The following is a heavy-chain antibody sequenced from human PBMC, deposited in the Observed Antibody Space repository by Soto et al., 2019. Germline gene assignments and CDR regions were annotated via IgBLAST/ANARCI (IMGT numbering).Heavy chain of an antibody. Sequence: SETLSLPCAVSGVSITTNGYSWSWIRQPPGKGLQWIGYIYPIGTIFYNPSLNSRATISADTSNNQFSLKLTSVTAAATAVYFCATCTAFAKYYLEYWGRRTLFAICS. D-gene: IGHD2-8*02. V-gene: IGHV4-30-2*01. J-gene: IGHJ4*02. CDR3: ATCTAFAKYYLEY. CDR1: GVSITTNGYS. CDR2: IYPIGTI.